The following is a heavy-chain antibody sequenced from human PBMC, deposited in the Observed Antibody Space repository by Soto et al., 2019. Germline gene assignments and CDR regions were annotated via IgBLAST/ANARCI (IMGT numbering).Heavy chain of an antibody. Sequence: SETLALTCTVSGGSISSGDYYWSWIRQPPGKGLEWIGYIYYSGSTYYNPSLKSRVTISVDTSKNQFSLKLSSVTAADTAVYNCARGGTWIQLWSSFDYWGQGTLVTVSS. CDR3: ARGGTWIQLWSSFDY. J-gene: IGHJ4*02. CDR2: IYYSGST. CDR1: GGSISSGDYY. D-gene: IGHD5-18*01. V-gene: IGHV4-30-4*01.